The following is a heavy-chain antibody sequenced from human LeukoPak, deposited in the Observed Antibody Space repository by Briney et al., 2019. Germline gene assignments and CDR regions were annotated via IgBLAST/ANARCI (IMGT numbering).Heavy chain of an antibody. V-gene: IGHV4-38-2*02. CDR1: GYSISSGYY. Sequence: SETLSLTCTVSGYSISSGYYWGWIRQPPGKGLEWIGNIHQSGSTYYNPSVKSRVSISMDTSKNQFSLKLSSVTAADTAVYYCARGNLHCSSTSCSGTGMDYWGQGTLVTVSS. D-gene: IGHD2-2*01. CDR2: IHQSGST. CDR3: ARGNLHCSSTSCSGTGMDY. J-gene: IGHJ4*02.